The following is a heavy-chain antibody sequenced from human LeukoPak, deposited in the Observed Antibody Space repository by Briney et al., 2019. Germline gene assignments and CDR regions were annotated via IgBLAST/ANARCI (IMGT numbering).Heavy chain of an antibody. CDR3: ARFPHIAVAGFYYYYGMDV. CDR1: GYTFTSYY. CDR2: MNPNSGNT. J-gene: IGHJ6*02. Sequence: ASVKVSCKASGYTFTSYYMHWVRQAPGQGLEWMGWMNPNSGNTGYAQKFQGRVTITRNTSISTAYMELSSLRSEDTAVYYCARFPHIAVAGFYYYYGMDVWGQGTTVTVSS. D-gene: IGHD6-19*01. V-gene: IGHV1-8*03.